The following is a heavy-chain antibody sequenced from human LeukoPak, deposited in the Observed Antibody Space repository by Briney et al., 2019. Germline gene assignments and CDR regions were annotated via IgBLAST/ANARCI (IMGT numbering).Heavy chain of an antibody. CDR1: GFTFSNYY. CDR3: ARDNNYCSGGSCRLTTDGMDV. Sequence: GGSLRLSCAASGFTFSNYYMSWIRQAPGKGLEWVSYISSSGSTIYYADSVNGRFTIPRDNSKNTRYLQMNSLRAEDTAVYYCARDNNYCSGGSCRLTTDGMDVGGQGTTVTVSS. V-gene: IGHV3-11*04. J-gene: IGHJ6*02. D-gene: IGHD2-15*01. CDR2: ISSSGSTI.